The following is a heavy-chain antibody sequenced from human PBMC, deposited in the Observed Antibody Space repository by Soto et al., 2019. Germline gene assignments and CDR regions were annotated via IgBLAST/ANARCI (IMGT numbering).Heavy chain of an antibody. CDR1: VGTISSSSYY. J-gene: IGHJ3*02. Sequence: PSETLSLTCTVSVGTISSSSYYWRWIRQPPGKGLEWIGSIYYSGSTYYNPSLKSRVTISVDTSKNKLSLKLSSVTAAVTAVYYCANPGATDAFYICGQGTMVTVSS. CDR3: ANPGATDAFYI. V-gene: IGHV4-39*01. D-gene: IGHD1-26*01. CDR2: IYYSGST.